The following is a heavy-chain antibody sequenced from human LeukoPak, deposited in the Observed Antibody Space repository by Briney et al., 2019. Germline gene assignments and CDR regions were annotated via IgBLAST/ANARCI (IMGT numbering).Heavy chain of an antibody. CDR2: IYSGGST. Sequence: GGSLRLSCAASGLTFSNSALSWVRQAPGKGVEWVSVIYSGGSTYYADSVKGRITISRDNSKNTVYLQVNSLSAEDTAVYYCARDRIRYCSGGSCPHDAFDIWGQGKMVTVSS. D-gene: IGHD2-15*01. J-gene: IGHJ3*02. V-gene: IGHV3-66*01. CDR1: GLTFSNSA. CDR3: ARDRIRYCSGGSCPHDAFDI.